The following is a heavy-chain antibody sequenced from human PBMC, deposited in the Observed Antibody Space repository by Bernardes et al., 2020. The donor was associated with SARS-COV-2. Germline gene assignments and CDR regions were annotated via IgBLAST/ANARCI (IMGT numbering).Heavy chain of an antibody. V-gene: IGHV5-10-1*01. D-gene: IGHD4-17*01. J-gene: IGHJ3*02. CDR1: GYSFSSQW. Sequence: GGSLKISCKGSGYSFSSQWITWVRQMPGKGLEWMGRVDPSDSDTNYSPSFHGHVTLSADKSINTAFLQWSSLRASDTAIYYCARESTALDAFDIWGQGTMVNVSS. CDR3: ARESTALDAFDI. CDR2: VDPSDSDT.